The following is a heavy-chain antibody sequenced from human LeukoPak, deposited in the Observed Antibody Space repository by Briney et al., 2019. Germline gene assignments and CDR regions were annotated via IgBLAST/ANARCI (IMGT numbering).Heavy chain of an antibody. J-gene: IGHJ4*02. CDR3: VKVDT. D-gene: IGHD5-18*01. CDR2: ITSNTDST. V-gene: IGHV3-23*01. CDR1: GFIFSSYG. Sequence: GGSLRLSCAASGFIFSSYGMSWFRQAPGKGLEWVSTITSNTDSTYYADSVKGRFTISRDNAKNSLYLQMNSLRAEDTAVYYCVKVDTWGQGTLVTVSS.